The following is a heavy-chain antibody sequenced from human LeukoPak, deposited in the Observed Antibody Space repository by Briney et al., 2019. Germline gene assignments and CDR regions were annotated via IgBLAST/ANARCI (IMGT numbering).Heavy chain of an antibody. D-gene: IGHD3-22*01. Sequence: GGSLRLSCAASGFTFSSCDMHWVRQATGKGLDWVSAIGTAGDPYYPGSVKGRFTISRENAKNSLYLQMNSLRAGDTAVYYCARGVYDSSGYYSYFDYWGQGTLGSVSS. V-gene: IGHV3-13*05. CDR3: ARGVYDSSGYYSYFDY. CDR2: IGTAGDP. CDR1: GFTFSSCD. J-gene: IGHJ4*02.